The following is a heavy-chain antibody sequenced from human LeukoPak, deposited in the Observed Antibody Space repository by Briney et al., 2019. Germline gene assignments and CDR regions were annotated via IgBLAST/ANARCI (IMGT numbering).Heavy chain of an antibody. CDR2: INHSGST. Sequence: SETLSLTCAVYGGSFSGYYWSWIRQPPGKGLEWIGEINHSGSTNYNPSLKSRVTISVDTSKNQFSLKLSSVTAADTAVYYCARTAGLHVDYWGQGTLVTVSS. CDR1: GGSFSGYY. CDR3: ARTAGLHVDY. J-gene: IGHJ4*02. D-gene: IGHD6-19*01. V-gene: IGHV4-34*01.